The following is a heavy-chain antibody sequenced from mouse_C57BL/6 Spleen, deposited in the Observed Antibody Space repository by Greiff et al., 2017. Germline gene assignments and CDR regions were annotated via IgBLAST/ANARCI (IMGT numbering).Heavy chain of an antibody. CDR3: ARRFITTVVATFYAMDY. D-gene: IGHD1-1*01. V-gene: IGHV1-61*01. Sequence: QVQLQQPGAELVRPGSSVKLSCKASGYTFTSYWMDWVKQRPGQGLEWIGNIYPSDSETHYNQKFKDKATLTVDKSSSTAYMQLSSLTSEDSAVYYCARRFITTVVATFYAMDYWGQGTSVTVSS. J-gene: IGHJ4*01. CDR1: GYTFTSYW. CDR2: IYPSDSET.